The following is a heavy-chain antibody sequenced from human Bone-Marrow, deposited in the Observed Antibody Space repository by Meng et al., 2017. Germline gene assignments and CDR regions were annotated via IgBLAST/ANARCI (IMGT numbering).Heavy chain of an antibody. V-gene: IGHV4-34*01. D-gene: IGHD4-11*01. CDR2: INHSGST. CDR3: ARGPTTMAHDFDY. CDR1: GGSFSDYY. J-gene: IGHJ4*02. Sequence: QVQLQQWCACWLKPSETLSLTCVVSGGSFSDYYWSWIRQPPGKGLEWIGEINHSGSTNYNPSLESRATISVDTSQNNLSLKLSSVTAADSAVYYCARGPTTMAHDFDYWGQGTLVTVSS.